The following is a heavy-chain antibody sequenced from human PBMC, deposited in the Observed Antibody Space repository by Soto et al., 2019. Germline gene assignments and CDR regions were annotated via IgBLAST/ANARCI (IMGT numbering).Heavy chain of an antibody. CDR1: GFTFSDYA. CDR2: ASHDGRNT. J-gene: IGHJ4*02. V-gene: IGHV3-30*18. CDR3: AKGGRQWLVTSDFNY. D-gene: IGHD6-19*01. Sequence: VQLVESGGGVVQPGRSLRLSCAASGFTFSDYAMDWVRQAPGKGLEWVAVASHDGRNTHYADSVKGRFTISRDSSKNTVSLEMTSLRAEDTAVYYCAKGGRQWLVTSDFNYWGQGALVTVSS.